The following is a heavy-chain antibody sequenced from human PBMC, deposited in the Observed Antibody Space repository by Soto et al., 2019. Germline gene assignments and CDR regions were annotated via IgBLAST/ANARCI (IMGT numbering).Heavy chain of an antibody. CDR1: GGSFSGYY. D-gene: IGHD1-26*01. Sequence: SETLSLTCAVYGGSFSGYYWSWIRQPPGKGLEWIGEINHNGSTNYNPSIKSRVTISVDTSKNQFSLKLSSVTAADTAVYYCARDLVGATPFDYWGQGTLVTVS. J-gene: IGHJ4*02. CDR2: INHNGST. V-gene: IGHV4-34*01. CDR3: ARDLVGATPFDY.